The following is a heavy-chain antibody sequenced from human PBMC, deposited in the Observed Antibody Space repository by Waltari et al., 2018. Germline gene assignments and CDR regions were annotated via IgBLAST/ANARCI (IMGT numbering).Heavy chain of an antibody. Sequence: EVQLVESGGAVVQPGGSLRLSCAASGFPFDNYIMHWVRQAPGKGLEWVSLISWDGGDTIYADSVKGRFTISRDNNKKSLCLQMNSLRTEDTALYYCAKNLRGPEDYWGQGTLVIVSS. CDR2: ISWDGGDT. CDR1: GFPFDNYI. J-gene: IGHJ4*02. V-gene: IGHV3-43*01. CDR3: AKNLRGPEDY.